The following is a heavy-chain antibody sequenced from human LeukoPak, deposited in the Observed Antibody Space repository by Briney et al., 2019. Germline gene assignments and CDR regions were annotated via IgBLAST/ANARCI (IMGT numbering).Heavy chain of an antibody. J-gene: IGHJ4*02. V-gene: IGHV1-24*01. CDR3: ATPPRGHLFDS. Sequence: GASVKVSRKLSGDTLTELSMHWVRQSPGKGLEWMGGFVPEDGETIYAQKFQGRVTMTEDTSTDTAYMELSSLRSDDTAVYFCATPPRGHLFDSWGQGTLVTVSS. CDR1: GDTLTELS. D-gene: IGHD3-10*01. CDR2: FVPEDGET.